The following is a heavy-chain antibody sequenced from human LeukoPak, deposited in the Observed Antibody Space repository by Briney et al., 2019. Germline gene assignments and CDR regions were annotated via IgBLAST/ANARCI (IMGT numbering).Heavy chain of an antibody. CDR2: IHSGGTT. CDR3: ARDRGAVALDAFDV. D-gene: IGHD6-19*01. Sequence: PGGSLGLSCAASGFTVSNKYMNWVRQAPGKGLEWVSVIHSGGTTDYADSVKGRFTISRDDSKNTLYLQMNSLRAEDTAVYYYARDRGAVALDAFDVWGQGTMVTVSS. V-gene: IGHV3-53*01. CDR1: GFTVSNKY. J-gene: IGHJ3*01.